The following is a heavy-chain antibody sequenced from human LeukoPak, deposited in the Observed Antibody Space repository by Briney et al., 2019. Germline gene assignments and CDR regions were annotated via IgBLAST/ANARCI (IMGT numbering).Heavy chain of an antibody. Sequence: PGGSLRLSCAASGFTFSSYAMSWVRQAPGKGLEWVPAISGSGGSTYYADSVKGRFTISRDNSKNTLYLQMNSLRAEDTAVYYCAKRHCGGGSCYLSPPDAFDIWGQGTMVTVSS. J-gene: IGHJ3*02. D-gene: IGHD2-15*01. V-gene: IGHV3-23*01. CDR3: AKRHCGGGSCYLSPPDAFDI. CDR1: GFTFSSYA. CDR2: ISGSGGST.